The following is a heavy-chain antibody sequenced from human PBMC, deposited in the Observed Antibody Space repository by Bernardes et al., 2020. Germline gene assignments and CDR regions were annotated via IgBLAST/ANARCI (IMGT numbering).Heavy chain of an antibody. CDR3: ARGEWELPYYYYYGMDV. V-gene: IGHV4-59*01. CDR1: GGSINSYS. Sequence: SETLSLTCTVSGGSINSYSWNWIRQPPGKGLEWIGYIYYSGSTNYNPSLKSRVTISVDTSKTQFSLKLTSVTAADTAVYYCARGEWELPYYYYYGMDVWGQGTTVTVSS. J-gene: IGHJ6*02. CDR2: IYYSGST. D-gene: IGHD1-26*01.